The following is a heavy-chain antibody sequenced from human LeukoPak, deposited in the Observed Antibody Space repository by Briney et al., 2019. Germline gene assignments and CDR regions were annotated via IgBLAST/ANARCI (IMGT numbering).Heavy chain of an antibody. CDR3: ARGRVVPAAMGDHWFDP. CDR1: GGTFSSYA. J-gene: IGHJ5*02. V-gene: IGHV1-69*04. D-gene: IGHD2-2*01. CDR2: IIPILGIA. Sequence: ASVKVSCKASGGTFSSYAISWVRQAPGQGLEWMGRIIPILGIANYAQKFQGRVTITADKSTSTAYMELSSLRSEDTAVYYCARGRVVPAAMGDHWFDPWGQGTLVTVSS.